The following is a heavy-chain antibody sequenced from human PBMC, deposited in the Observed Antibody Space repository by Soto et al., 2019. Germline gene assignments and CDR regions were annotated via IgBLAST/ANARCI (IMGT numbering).Heavy chain of an antibody. CDR2: MSNDGSNK. Sequence: GGSLRLSCVASGFTFSGYGMHWVRQAPGKGLEWVAVMSNDGSNKYYADSVKGRFTISRDNSKNTLYLQMKSLRAEDTAVYYCARDPPATRHGMDVWGQGTTVTVSS. CDR3: ARDPPATRHGMDV. CDR1: GFTFSGYG. V-gene: IGHV3-30*03. J-gene: IGHJ6*02.